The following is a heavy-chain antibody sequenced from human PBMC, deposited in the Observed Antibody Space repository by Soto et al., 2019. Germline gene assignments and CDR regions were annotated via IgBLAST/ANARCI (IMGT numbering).Heavy chain of an antibody. D-gene: IGHD1-20*01. CDR3: AREDDGGDRDYNGLDV. J-gene: IGHJ6*02. CDR2: IHYTGSI. V-gene: IGHV4-30-4*08. Sequence: QVQLQQSGPGLVEPSQTLSLTCAVSGGSISSEYFHWTWIRQSPGKGLEWIGYIHYTGSIMYNPSFKSRPTMAVDTTNHQFFLEPTSVTAADTAAYFCAREDDGGDRDYNGLDVWGQGTTCTVS. CDR1: GGSISSEYFH.